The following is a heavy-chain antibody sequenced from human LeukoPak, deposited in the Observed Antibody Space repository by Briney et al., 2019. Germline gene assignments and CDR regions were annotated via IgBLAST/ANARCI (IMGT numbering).Heavy chain of an antibody. CDR3: ARDPEGGLLWFGESYNWFDH. Sequence: GGSLRLSFSAPGFTFSYYPMSSVPQAPGKGLEWVSAISGRASSSSSTYHADSMKSRFTISRDNSKNTLYLQMNRLRAEDTAVYYCARDPEGGLLWFGESYNWFDHWGQGTLVTVSS. J-gene: IGHJ5*02. V-gene: IGHV3-23*01. CDR2: ISGRASSSSST. CDR1: GFTFSYYP. D-gene: IGHD3-10*01.